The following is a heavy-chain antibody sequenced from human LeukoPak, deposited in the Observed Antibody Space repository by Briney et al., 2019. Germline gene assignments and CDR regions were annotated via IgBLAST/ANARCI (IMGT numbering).Heavy chain of an antibody. CDR1: GGSISSYY. V-gene: IGHV4-4*07. D-gene: IGHD3-22*01. CDR2: IYTSGST. J-gene: IGHJ3*02. CDR3: ARVPQNYYDSSGYYAFDI. Sequence: SETLSLTCTVSGGSISSYYWSWIRQPAGKGLEWIGRIYTSGSTNYNPSLKSRVTISVDTSKNQFSLKLSSVTAADTAVYYCARVPQNYYDSSGYYAFDIWGQGTMVTVSS.